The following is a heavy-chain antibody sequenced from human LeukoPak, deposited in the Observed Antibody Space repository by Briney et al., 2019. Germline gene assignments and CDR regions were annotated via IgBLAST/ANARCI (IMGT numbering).Heavy chain of an antibody. D-gene: IGHD2/OR15-2a*01. CDR1: GLSVSSKY. V-gene: IGHV3-53*01. CDR2: LYSGGST. J-gene: IGHJ4*02. Sequence: PGGSLRLSCAASGLSVSSKYMNWVRQAPGKGLEWVSLLYSGGSTHYADSVKGRFTISRDSSKNTVYLQMNSLRAEDTAVYYCAARDCSTTGCYGGLFDYWGQGTLVTVSS. CDR3: AARDCSTTGCYGGLFDY.